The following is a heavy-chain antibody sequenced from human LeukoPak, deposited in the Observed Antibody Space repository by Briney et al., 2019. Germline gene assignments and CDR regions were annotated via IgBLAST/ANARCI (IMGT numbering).Heavy chain of an antibody. Sequence: PGGSLRLSCAASEFTFSDYYMSWIRQAPGKGLDWVSHISSSGSTIYYADSVKGRFTISRDNAKNSLYLQMNSLRAEDTAVYYCARNRRRGNDDGYWGQGTLVTVSS. CDR3: ARNRRRGNDDGY. CDR2: ISSSGSTI. V-gene: IGHV3-11*01. J-gene: IGHJ4*02. D-gene: IGHD1-1*01. CDR1: EFTFSDYY.